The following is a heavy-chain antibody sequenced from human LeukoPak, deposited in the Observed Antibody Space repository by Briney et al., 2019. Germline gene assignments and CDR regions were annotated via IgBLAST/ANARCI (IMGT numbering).Heavy chain of an antibody. V-gene: IGHV3-48*03. Sequence: GGSLRLSCAASGFTFSSYEMNWVRQAPGKGLEWVSGISGSGGSTYYADSVKGRFTISRDNAKNSLYLQMNSLRAEDTAVYYCARAGYSSSPVGNWFDPWGQGTLVTVSS. D-gene: IGHD6-13*01. CDR1: GFTFSSYE. CDR3: ARAGYSSSPVGNWFDP. J-gene: IGHJ5*02. CDR2: ISGSGGST.